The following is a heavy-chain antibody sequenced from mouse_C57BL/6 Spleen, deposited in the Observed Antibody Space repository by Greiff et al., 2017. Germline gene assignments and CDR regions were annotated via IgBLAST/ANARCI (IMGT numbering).Heavy chain of an antibody. V-gene: IGHV1-80*01. CDR3: ARGITTVTYAMDY. J-gene: IGHJ4*01. Sequence: QVQLQQSGAELVKPGASVKLSCKASGYAFSSYWMNWVKQRPGKGLEWIGQIYPGDGDTNYNRKFKGKATLTADKSSSTAYMQLSSLTSEDSAVYFCARGITTVTYAMDYWGQGTSVTVSS. D-gene: IGHD1-2*01. CDR2: IYPGDGDT. CDR1: GYAFSSYW.